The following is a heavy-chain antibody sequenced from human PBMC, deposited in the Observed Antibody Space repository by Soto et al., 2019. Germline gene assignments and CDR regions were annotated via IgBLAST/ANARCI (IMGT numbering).Heavy chain of an antibody. CDR1: GFTFSNSW. CDR3: TTDPWDSSTWDAFDI. Sequence: EVQLVESGGGLVKPGGSLRLSCAASGFTFSNSWFNWVRQAPGKGLGWVGRIKSKPDGETTDYAAPVKGRFTISRDDSKNTLYLQMNSLKTEDTAVYYCTTDPWDSSTWDAFDIWGQGTMAIVSS. D-gene: IGHD6-13*01. CDR2: IKSKPDGETT. J-gene: IGHJ3*02. V-gene: IGHV3-15*07.